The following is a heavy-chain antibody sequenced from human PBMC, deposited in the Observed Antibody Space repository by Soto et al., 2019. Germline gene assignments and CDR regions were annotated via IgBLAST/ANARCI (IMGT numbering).Heavy chain of an antibody. J-gene: IGHJ4*02. D-gene: IGHD3-3*01. CDR2: IYPSDSDT. CDR3: ARGGVSTRAFDY. V-gene: IGHV5-51*01. Sequence: GESLKISCKGSGYNFAGYWLACVRQMAGKGLELMVLIYPSDSDTRYRPSFQGQVTISADKSISSAYLQWSSLRASDTAMYYCARGGVSTRAFDYWGQATPVTVSS. CDR1: GYNFAGYW.